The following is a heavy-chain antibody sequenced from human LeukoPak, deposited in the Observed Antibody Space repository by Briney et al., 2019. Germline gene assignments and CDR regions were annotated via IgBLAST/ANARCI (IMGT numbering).Heavy chain of an antibody. CDR1: GGSISSSSYY. CDR3: ARGVSVSPITIFGVVNLYYFDY. Sequence: PSETLSLTCTVSGGSISSSSYYWGWIRQPPGKGLEWIGSIYYSGSTYYNPSLKSRVTISVDTSKNQFSLKLSSVTAADTAVYYCARGVSVSPITIFGVVNLYYFDYWGQGTLVTVSS. V-gene: IGHV4-39*01. J-gene: IGHJ4*02. CDR2: IYYSGST. D-gene: IGHD3-3*01.